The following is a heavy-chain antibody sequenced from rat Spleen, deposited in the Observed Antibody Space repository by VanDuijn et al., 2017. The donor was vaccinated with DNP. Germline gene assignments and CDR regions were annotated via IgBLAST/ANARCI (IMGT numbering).Heavy chain of an antibody. J-gene: IGHJ3*01. V-gene: IGHV2-41*01. CDR1: GFSLTSNS. Sequence: QVQLKESGPGLVQPSQTLSLTCTVAGFSLTSNSVHWVRQPPGKGLEWMGVIWNNGGTRYNSVLKSRSSISKDTSKSQVFLKMNSLQTEDTATYYCARSPETSYIYFPWAYWGQGTLVTVSS. CDR2: IWNNGGT. CDR3: ARSPETSYIYFPWAY. D-gene: IGHD1-2*01.